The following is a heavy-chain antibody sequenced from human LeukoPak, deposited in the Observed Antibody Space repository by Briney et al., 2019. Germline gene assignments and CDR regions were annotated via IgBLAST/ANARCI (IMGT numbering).Heavy chain of an antibody. CDR3: ARADYYGSSAYPY. D-gene: IGHD3-22*01. CDR1: GGSISSGNYY. Sequence: PSETLSLTCTVSGGSISSGNYYWTWIRQHPGKGLEWIGYIYCSGTTFYNPSLKSRVTISIDTSKNHFSLKLTSVTAADTAVYYCARADYYGSSAYPYWGQGTLVTVSS. CDR2: IYCSGTT. V-gene: IGHV4-31*03. J-gene: IGHJ4*02.